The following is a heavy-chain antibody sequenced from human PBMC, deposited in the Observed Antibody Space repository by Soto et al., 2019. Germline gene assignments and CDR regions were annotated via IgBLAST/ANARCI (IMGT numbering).Heavy chain of an antibody. CDR3: AKDRTLLRFMEWLLDDAFDI. CDR1: GFTFSSYG. D-gene: IGHD3-3*01. V-gene: IGHV3-30*18. Sequence: QVQLVESGGGVVQPGRSLRLSCAASGFTFSSYGMHWVRQAPCKGLEWVAVISYDGSNKYYADSVKGRFTISRDNSENTLYLQMNSLRAEDTAVYYCAKDRTLLRFMEWLLDDAFDIWGQGTRVTVSS. J-gene: IGHJ3*02. CDR2: ISYDGSNK.